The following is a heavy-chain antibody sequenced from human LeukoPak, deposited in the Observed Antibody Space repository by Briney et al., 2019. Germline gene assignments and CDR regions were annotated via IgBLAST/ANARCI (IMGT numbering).Heavy chain of an antibody. CDR3: ARGDPAWFDP. CDR2: ISYDGSNK. Sequence: PGGSLRLSCAASGFTFNNYSMHWVRQAPGKGLEWVAVISYDGSNKYYADSVKGRFTISRDNSKNTLYLQMNSLRAEDTAVYYCARGDPAWFDPWGQGTLVTVSS. J-gene: IGHJ5*02. CDR1: GFTFNNYS. V-gene: IGHV3-30-3*01.